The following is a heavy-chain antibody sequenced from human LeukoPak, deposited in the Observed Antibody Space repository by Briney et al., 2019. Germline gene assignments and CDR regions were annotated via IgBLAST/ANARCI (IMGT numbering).Heavy chain of an antibody. CDR2: IWYDGSNK. J-gene: IGHJ6*04. CDR3: AKDPSDFWSGYGLMDV. Sequence: GGSLRLSCAASGFTFSSYGMHWVRQAPGKGLDWVAVIWYDGSNKYHADSVKGRFTISRDNSKNTLYLQMNSLRAEDTAVYYCAKDPSDFWSGYGLMDVWGKGTTVTVSS. D-gene: IGHD3-3*01. CDR1: GFTFSSYG. V-gene: IGHV3-33*06.